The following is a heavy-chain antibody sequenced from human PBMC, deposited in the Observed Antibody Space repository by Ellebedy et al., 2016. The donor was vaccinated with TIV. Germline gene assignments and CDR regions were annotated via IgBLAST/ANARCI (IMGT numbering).Heavy chain of an antibody. V-gene: IGHV1-69*13. D-gene: IGHD3-22*01. CDR2: LIPVLNTA. J-gene: IGHJ5*02. CDR1: GGSSSSHP. Sequence: AASVKVSCKPSGGSSSSHPISSARHPSGLALDSMGGLIPVLNTAKYSQKFQGRVTITADASTRISYMELTSLNSEDTAVYYCAMGVTMMNNWFDPWGQGTLVTVSS. CDR3: AMGVTMMNNWFDP.